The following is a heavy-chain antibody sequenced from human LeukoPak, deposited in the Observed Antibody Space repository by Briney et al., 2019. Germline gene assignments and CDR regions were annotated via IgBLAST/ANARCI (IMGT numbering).Heavy chain of an antibody. J-gene: IGHJ4*02. CDR3: ARQSGYYDSSGYYGG. D-gene: IGHD3-22*01. CDR1: GGTFSSYA. CDR2: IIPIFGTA. Sequence: ASVKVSCKASGGTFSSYAISWVRQAPGQGLEWMGGIIPIFGTANYAQKFQGRVTITTDESTSTAYMELSSLRSEDTAVYYCARQSGYYDSSGYYGGWGQGTLVTVSS. V-gene: IGHV1-69*05.